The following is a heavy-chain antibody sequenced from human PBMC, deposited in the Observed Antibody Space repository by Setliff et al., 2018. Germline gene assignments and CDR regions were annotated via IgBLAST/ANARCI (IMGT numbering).Heavy chain of an antibody. CDR2: INHSGST. CDR3: ARETTMTYYFYYMDV. V-gene: IGHV4-34*01. D-gene: IGHD4-17*01. J-gene: IGHJ6*03. CDR1: GGSFSDYY. Sequence: SETLSLTCAVYGGSFSDYYWSWIRQSPGKGLEWIGEINHSGSTNYNPSLKTRVTISVDTSKNQFSLTLSSVTAADTAVYYCARETTMTYYFYYMDVWGKGTAVTVSS.